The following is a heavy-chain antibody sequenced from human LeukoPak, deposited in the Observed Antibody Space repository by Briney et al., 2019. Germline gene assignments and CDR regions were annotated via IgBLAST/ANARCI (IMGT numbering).Heavy chain of an antibody. J-gene: IGHJ4*02. CDR2: VKSKTDGETT. Sequence: GGSLRLSCAASGFTFSNAWMSWVRQAPGKGLEWVGRVKSKTDGETTDYAAPVKGRFTISRDDSKNTLYLQMNSLKTEDTAVYYCNRDCSGGSCYEEMDFWGQGTLVTVSS. D-gene: IGHD2-15*01. V-gene: IGHV3-15*01. CDR3: NRDCSGGSCYEEMDF. CDR1: GFTFSNAW.